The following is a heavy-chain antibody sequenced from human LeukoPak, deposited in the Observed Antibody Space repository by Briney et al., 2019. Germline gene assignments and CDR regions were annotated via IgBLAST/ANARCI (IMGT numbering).Heavy chain of an antibody. V-gene: IGHV3-9*01. CDR3: AKDRAAAVWGDFDY. J-gene: IGHJ4*02. CDR1: GFTFSSYS. CDR2: ISWNSGSI. Sequence: AGGSLRLSCAASGFTFSSYSMNWVRQAPGKGLEWVSGISWNSGSIGYADSVKGRFTISRDNAKNSLYLQMNSLRAEDTALYYCAKDRAAAVWGDFDYWGQGTLVTVSS. D-gene: IGHD6-13*01.